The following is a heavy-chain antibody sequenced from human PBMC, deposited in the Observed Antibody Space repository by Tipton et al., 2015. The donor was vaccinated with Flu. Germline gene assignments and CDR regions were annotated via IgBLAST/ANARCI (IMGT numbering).Heavy chain of an antibody. V-gene: IGHV3-43D*04. Sequence: SLRLSCTASGFSFREYAMHWVRQAPGKGPEWVALVGYDGRSTDYAESVKGRFTISRDNSKDSLYLQMNSLRTEDGGVYYCVKSQVMGTPNQPEFDTWGEGSVLSVSS. CDR1: GFSFREYA. J-gene: IGHJ5*02. CDR2: VGYDGRST. CDR3: VKSQVMGTPNQPEFDT. D-gene: IGHD4-23*01.